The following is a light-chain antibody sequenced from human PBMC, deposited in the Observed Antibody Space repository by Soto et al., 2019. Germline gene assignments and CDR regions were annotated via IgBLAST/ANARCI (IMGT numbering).Light chain of an antibody. Sequence: QSALTQPASVSGSPGQSITISCAGTSSYVGRYNLVSWFQQHPGKAPKLMIYEGSKRPSGVSNRFSGSKSGNTASLTISGIQAEDEADYYCCSYAASTTWVFGGGTQLTVL. CDR3: CSYAASTTWV. J-gene: IGLJ3*02. CDR1: SSYVGRYNL. V-gene: IGLV2-23*01. CDR2: EGS.